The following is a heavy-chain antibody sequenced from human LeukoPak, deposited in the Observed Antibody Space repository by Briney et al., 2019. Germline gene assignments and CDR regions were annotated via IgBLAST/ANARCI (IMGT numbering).Heavy chain of an antibody. Sequence: SETLSLTCTVSGGSISSYYWSWIRQPPGKGLEWIGYIYYSGSTNYNPSLKSRVTISVDTSKNQFSLKLSSVTAADTAVYYCARVKGSSGYSPYYFDYWGQGTLVTVSS. J-gene: IGHJ4*02. V-gene: IGHV4-59*01. D-gene: IGHD3-22*01. CDR3: ARVKGSSGYSPYYFDY. CDR2: IYYSGST. CDR1: GGSISSYY.